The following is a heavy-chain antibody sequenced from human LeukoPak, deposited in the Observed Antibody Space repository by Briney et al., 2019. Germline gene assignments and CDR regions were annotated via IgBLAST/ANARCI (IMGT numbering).Heavy chain of an antibody. D-gene: IGHD3-22*01. CDR2: INHSGST. V-gene: IGHV4-34*01. CDR1: GGSFSGYY. CDR3: ARGIGYYDSSGPTWFDY. J-gene: IGHJ4*02. Sequence: SETLSLTCAVYGGSFSGYYWSWIRQPPGKGLEWIGEINHSGSTNYNPSLKSRVTISVDTSKNQFSLKLSSVTAADTAVYYCARGIGYYDSSGPTWFDYWGQGTLVTVSS.